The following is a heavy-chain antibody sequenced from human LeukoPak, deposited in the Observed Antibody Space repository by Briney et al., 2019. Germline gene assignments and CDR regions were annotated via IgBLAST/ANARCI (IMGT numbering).Heavy chain of an antibody. Sequence: EGSLRLSCAASGFTFSSYSMNWVRQAPGKGLEWVSSISSSSSYIYYADSVKGRFTTSRDNAKNSLYLQMNSLRAEDTAVYYCARDSGYYGMDVWGQGTTVTVSS. J-gene: IGHJ6*02. CDR2: ISSSSSYI. V-gene: IGHV3-21*01. CDR3: ARDSGYYGMDV. D-gene: IGHD3-10*01. CDR1: GFTFSSYS.